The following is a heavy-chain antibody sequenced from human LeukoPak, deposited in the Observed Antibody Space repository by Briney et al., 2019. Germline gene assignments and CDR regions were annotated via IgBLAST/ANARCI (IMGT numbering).Heavy chain of an antibody. D-gene: IGHD6-19*01. V-gene: IGHV6-1*01. Sequence: QTLSLTCVVSGDSVSSKNGAWNWIRQSPSRGLEWLGRTYYRSKWYNDYAESMEGRMTISQDTSKNQYSLHLNSVTPDDTAVYYCARDFGTTGWHTFDYWGQGTLVTVSS. CDR2: TYYRSKWYN. CDR3: ARDFGTTGWHTFDY. CDR1: GDSVSSKNGA. J-gene: IGHJ4*02.